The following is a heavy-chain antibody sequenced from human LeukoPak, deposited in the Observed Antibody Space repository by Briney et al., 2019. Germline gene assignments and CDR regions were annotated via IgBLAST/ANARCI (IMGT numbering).Heavy chain of an antibody. Sequence: PSETLSLTCTVSGGSISSYYWSWIRQPPGKGLEWIGYIYYSGSTNYNPSLKSRVTISVDTSKNQFSLKLSSVTAAVTAVYYCAGVPIVVVPAAISSYYYYMDVWGKGTTVTVSS. V-gene: IGHV4-59*01. J-gene: IGHJ6*03. CDR3: AGVPIVVVPAAISSYYYYMDV. D-gene: IGHD2-2*02. CDR2: IYYSGST. CDR1: GGSISSYY.